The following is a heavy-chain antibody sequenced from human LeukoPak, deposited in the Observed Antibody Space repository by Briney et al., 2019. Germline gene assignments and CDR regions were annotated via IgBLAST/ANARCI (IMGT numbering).Heavy chain of an antibody. CDR3: AIRGEQYQLLYDY. CDR2: IYYSGST. CDR1: GGSISSSSYY. Sequence: SETLSLTCTISGGSISSSSYYWGWIRQPPGKGLEWIGSIYYSGSTYYNPSLKSRVTISVDTSKNQFSLKLSAVTAADTAVYYCAIRGEQYQLLYDYWGQGTLVTVSS. V-gene: IGHV4-39*01. D-gene: IGHD2-2*02. J-gene: IGHJ4*02.